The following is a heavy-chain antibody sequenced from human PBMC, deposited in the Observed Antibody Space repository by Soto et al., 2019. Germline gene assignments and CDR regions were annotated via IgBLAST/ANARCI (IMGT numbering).Heavy chain of an antibody. CDR3: ASSYYDFWSGYSNPPGMDV. CDR1: GYTFSTYA. CDR2: LNGGTGQT. D-gene: IGHD3-3*01. Sequence: ASVKVSCKASGYTFSTYAIHWVRQAPGQSLEWMGWLNGGTGQTRYSQRFQDRVTITRDTSASTAYMEVSSLRPEDTAVYYCASSYYDFWSGYSNPPGMDVWGQGTTVTVSS. V-gene: IGHV1-3*01. J-gene: IGHJ6*02.